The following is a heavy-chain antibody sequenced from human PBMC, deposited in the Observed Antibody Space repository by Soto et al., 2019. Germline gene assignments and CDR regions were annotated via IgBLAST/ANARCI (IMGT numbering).Heavy chain of an antibody. Sequence: SVKVSCKASGGTFSTYTFSWVRQAPGQGLEWMGRIIPIFGTPYYAQKFQGRVTITADKSTSTVYMELSSLGSDDTAVYFCARGLECRGYCLDKPTWFGPWGQGTLVTVST. D-gene: IGHD2-15*01. CDR1: GGTFSTYT. CDR2: IIPIFGTP. CDR3: ARGLECRGYCLDKPTWFGP. J-gene: IGHJ5*02. V-gene: IGHV1-69*06.